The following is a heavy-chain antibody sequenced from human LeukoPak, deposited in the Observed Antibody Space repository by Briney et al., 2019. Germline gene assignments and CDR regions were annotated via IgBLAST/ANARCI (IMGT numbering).Heavy chain of an antibody. J-gene: IGHJ4*02. CDR3: ARVGLERRRGETTFDY. V-gene: IGHV4-59*01. CDR2: IYYSGST. CDR1: GGSISSYY. D-gene: IGHD1-1*01. Sequence: SETLSLTCTVSGGSISSYYWSWIRQPPGKGLEWIGYIYYSGSTNYNPSLKSRVTISVDTSKNQFSLKLSSVTAADTAVYYCARVGLERRRGETTFDYWGQGTLVTVSS.